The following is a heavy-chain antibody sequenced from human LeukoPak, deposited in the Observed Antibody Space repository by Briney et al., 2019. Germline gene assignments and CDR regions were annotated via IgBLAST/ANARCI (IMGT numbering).Heavy chain of an antibody. CDR2: ISYDGSNK. J-gene: IGHJ4*02. CDR3: AREGYFSSSPFDY. D-gene: IGHD6-13*01. CDR1: GFTFSSYG. Sequence: GGSLRLSCAASGFTFSSYGMHWVCQAPGKGLEWVAVISYDGSNKYYADSVKGRFTISRDNSKNTLYLQMNSLRAEDTAVYYCAREGYFSSSPFDYWGQGTLVTVSS. V-gene: IGHV3-30*03.